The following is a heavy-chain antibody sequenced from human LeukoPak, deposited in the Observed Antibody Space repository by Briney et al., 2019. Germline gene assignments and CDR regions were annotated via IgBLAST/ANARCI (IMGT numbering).Heavy chain of an antibody. CDR1: GGTFSSYA. V-gene: IGHV1-69*13. CDR3: ARGQDVGARFDY. Sequence: ASVKVSCKASGGTFSSYAISWVRQAPGQGLEWMGGIIPIFGTANYAQKFQGRATITADESTSTAYMELSSLRSEDTAVYYCARGQDVGARFDYWGQGTLVTVSS. CDR2: IIPIFGTA. J-gene: IGHJ4*02. D-gene: IGHD1-26*01.